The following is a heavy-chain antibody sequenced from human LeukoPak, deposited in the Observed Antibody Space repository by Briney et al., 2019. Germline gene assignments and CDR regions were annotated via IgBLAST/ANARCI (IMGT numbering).Heavy chain of an antibody. CDR2: ISSSCSTI. V-gene: IGHV3-48*03. D-gene: IGHD3-22*01. J-gene: IGHJ4*02. CDR1: GFTFSSYE. CDR3: ARASMIVVNFDY. Sequence: GGSLRLSCAASGFTFSSYEMNWVRQAPGKGLEWVSYISSSCSTIYYADSVKGRFTISRDNAKNSLYLQMNSLRAEDTAVYYCARASMIVVNFDYWGQGTLVTVSS.